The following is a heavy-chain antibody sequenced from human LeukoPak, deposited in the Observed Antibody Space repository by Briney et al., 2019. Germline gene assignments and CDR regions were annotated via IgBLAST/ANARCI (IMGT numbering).Heavy chain of an antibody. J-gene: IGHJ3*02. CDR2: ISGSGSPI. D-gene: IGHD1-26*01. Sequence: GGSLRLSCAASGFTFSDYYMSWIRQAPGKGLEWVSYISGSGSPIYYADSVKGRFTISRDNAKNALYLQMNSLRAEDTAVYYCAKSRWETYAVRAFDIWGQGTMVTVSS. CDR3: AKSRWETYAVRAFDI. CDR1: GFTFSDYY. V-gene: IGHV3-11*01.